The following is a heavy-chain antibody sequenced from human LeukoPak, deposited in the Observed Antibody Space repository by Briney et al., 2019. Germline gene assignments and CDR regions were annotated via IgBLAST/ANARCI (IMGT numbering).Heavy chain of an antibody. Sequence: PGRSLRLSCAASGFTFSNYGMHWVRQAPGKGLEWVANIKQDGSEKYYVDSVKGRFTISRDNAKNSVYLQMNSLRAEDTAVYYCARDFDWGQGTRVTVSS. CDR2: IKQDGSEK. V-gene: IGHV3-7*01. CDR1: GFTFSNYG. CDR3: ARDFD. J-gene: IGHJ4*02.